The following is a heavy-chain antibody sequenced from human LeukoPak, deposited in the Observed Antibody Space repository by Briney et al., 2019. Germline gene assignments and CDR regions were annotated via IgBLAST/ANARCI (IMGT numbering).Heavy chain of an antibody. D-gene: IGHD2/OR15-2a*01. J-gene: IGHJ4*02. CDR1: GYSLTELA. CDR3: AAGTFYSLTTVY. CDR2: YEAERAKM. V-gene: IGHV1-24*01. Sequence: ASVKVSCRVSGYSLTELAMHWVRQAPGKGLEWMGGYEAERAKMINAQKFQVRVTMTEDPSTGTAYMELSSLRSEDTAVYYCAAGTFYSLTTVYWGQGTLVTVSS.